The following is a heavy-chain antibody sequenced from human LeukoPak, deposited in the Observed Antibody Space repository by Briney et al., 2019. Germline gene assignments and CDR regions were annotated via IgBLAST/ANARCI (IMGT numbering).Heavy chain of an antibody. D-gene: IGHD6-6*01. CDR1: GFTLSTYT. CDR2: ISSSSSTI. V-gene: IGHV3-48*02. Sequence: GGPLRLSCAASGFTLSTYTMNWVRQAPGKGLQWFSYISSSSSTIYYADSVKGRSTISRDNAKNSLYLQMNSLRDEDTAVYYCAREYSSSSGRAFDIWGQGTMVTVSS. CDR3: AREYSSSSGRAFDI. J-gene: IGHJ3*02.